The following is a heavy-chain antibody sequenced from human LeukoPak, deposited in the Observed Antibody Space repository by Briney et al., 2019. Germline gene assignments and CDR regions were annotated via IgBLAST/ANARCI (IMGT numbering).Heavy chain of an antibody. Sequence: GGSRRLSCVASGFTFSSYWMTCVRHAPGKGLEWVANIKTDGSKIYYVDSVKGRSTISRDNAKNSLYLQMNSLRAEATAVYYCARDLNWETYWGQGTLVSVSS. D-gene: IGHD7-27*01. J-gene: IGHJ4*02. CDR3: ARDLNWETY. CDR2: IKTDGSKI. V-gene: IGHV3-7*01. CDR1: GFTFSSYW.